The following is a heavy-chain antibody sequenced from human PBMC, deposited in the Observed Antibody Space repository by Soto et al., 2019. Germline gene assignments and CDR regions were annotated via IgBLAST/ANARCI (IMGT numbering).Heavy chain of an antibody. D-gene: IGHD5-12*01. CDR1: GFTLSNAW. V-gene: IGHV3-15*01. Sequence: GSLRLSCAASGFTLSNAWMSWVRQAPGKGLEWVGRIKSKTDGETTDYAAPVKGRFTISRDDSKNTLYLQMNSLKTEDTAVYYCTTDLGVTVDPDAFDIWGQGTMVTVSS. CDR3: TTDLGVTVDPDAFDI. CDR2: IKSKTDGETT. J-gene: IGHJ3*02.